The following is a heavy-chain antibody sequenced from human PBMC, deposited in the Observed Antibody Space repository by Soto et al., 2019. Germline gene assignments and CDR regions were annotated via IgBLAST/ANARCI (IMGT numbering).Heavy chain of an antibody. CDR1: GFTFSNYD. V-gene: IGHV3-33*01. CDR2: IWYDGSNK. D-gene: IGHD3-16*02. Sequence: QVQLVESGGGVVQPGRSLRLSCAESGFTFSNYDMHWVRQARGKGLEWVAVIWYDGSNKYDADSVKGRFTISKDHSKNSLSLQMSSLRAEATAVSYCARPLAPYYRWGSRFFQHCGQGTLVIVSS. J-gene: IGHJ1*01. CDR3: ARPLAPYYRWGSRFFQH.